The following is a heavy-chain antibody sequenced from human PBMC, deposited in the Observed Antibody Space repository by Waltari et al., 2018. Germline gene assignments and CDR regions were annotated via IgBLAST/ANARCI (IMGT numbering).Heavy chain of an antibody. CDR3: TRDRTFYGDPDAFDI. J-gene: IGHJ3*02. V-gene: IGHV3-49*03. CDR1: GFTFGDYA. Sequence: EVQLVESGGGLVQPGRSLRLSCTASGFTFGDYAMSWFRQAPGQGLEWVGFIRRKAYGETTEYAESVKGRFTISRDDSKSIAYLQMNSLKTEDTAVYYCTRDRTFYGDPDAFDIWGQGTMVTVSS. CDR2: IRRKAYGETT. D-gene: IGHD4-17*01.